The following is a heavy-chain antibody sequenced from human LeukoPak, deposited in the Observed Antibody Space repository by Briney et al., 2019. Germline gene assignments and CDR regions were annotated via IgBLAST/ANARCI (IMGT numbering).Heavy chain of an antibody. CDR2: IIPILGIA. Sequence: GASVKVSCKASGGTFSSYAISWVRQAPGQGLEWMGRIIPILGIANYAQKFQGRVTITADKSTSTAYMELSSLRSEDTTVYYCARGMDGFDYWGQGTLVTVSS. J-gene: IGHJ4*02. D-gene: IGHD2-2*03. V-gene: IGHV1-69*04. CDR3: ARGMDGFDY. CDR1: GGTFSSYA.